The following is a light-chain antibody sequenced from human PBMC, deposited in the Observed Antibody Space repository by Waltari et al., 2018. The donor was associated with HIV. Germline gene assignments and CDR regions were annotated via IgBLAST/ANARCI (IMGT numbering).Light chain of an antibody. CDR3: QSVDSSNTWV. CDR2: KDS. V-gene: IGLV3-25*03. CDR1: ALPKKY. J-gene: IGLJ3*02. Sequence: SYELTQPPSVSVSPGQTARITCSGDALPKKYAYWYQQKPGQAPVLMIYKDSERPSGIPERFSAASSGTTVTLTISGVQAEDEADYYCQSVDSSNTWVFGGGTKLTVL.